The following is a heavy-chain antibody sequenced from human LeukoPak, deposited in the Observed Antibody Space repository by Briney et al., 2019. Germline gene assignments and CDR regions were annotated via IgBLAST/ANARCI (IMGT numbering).Heavy chain of an antibody. CDR1: GFTFSSYA. V-gene: IGHV3-23*01. CDR3: AKDVSNFIGASDA. CDR2: IDISGDRT. J-gene: IGHJ3*01. Sequence: GGSLRLSCAASGFTFSSYAMTWVRQTPGKGLEWVSTIDISGDRTNYADSVKGRFTISRDNSKNTLYLQVNSLRVEDTAVYYCAKDVSNFIGASDAWGQGTMVTVSP. D-gene: IGHD2-8*01.